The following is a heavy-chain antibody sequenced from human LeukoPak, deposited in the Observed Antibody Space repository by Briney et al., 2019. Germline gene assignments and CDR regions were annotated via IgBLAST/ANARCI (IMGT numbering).Heavy chain of an antibody. J-gene: IGHJ2*01. D-gene: IGHD6-13*01. CDR3: ARAREVAAAALAGEFDL. Sequence: PSETLSLTCTVSGGSISSYYWSWIRQPPGKGLEWIGYIYYSGSTNYNPSLKSRVTISVDASKNQFSLKLSSVTAADTAVYYCARAREVAAAALAGEFDLWGRGTLVTVSS. V-gene: IGHV4-59*01. CDR1: GGSISSYY. CDR2: IYYSGST.